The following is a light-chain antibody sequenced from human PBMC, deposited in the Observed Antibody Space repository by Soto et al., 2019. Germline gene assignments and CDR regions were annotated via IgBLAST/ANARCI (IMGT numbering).Light chain of an antibody. CDR3: QQFESSVT. CDR1: QSVSSTF. Sequence: EIVLTQSPGSLSLSPGERATLSCRASQSVSSTFFAWYQQRPGQAPRLLMYGASSRATGIPERFSGSGSGPDFNLTISRLEPEDFGVYYCQQFESSVTFGQGTKVEIK. J-gene: IGKJ1*01. CDR2: GAS. V-gene: IGKV3-20*01.